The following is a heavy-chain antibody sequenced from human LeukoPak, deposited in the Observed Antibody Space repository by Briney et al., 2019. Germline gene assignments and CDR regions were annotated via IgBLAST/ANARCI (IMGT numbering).Heavy chain of an antibody. V-gene: IGHV4-34*01. CDR1: DGSFSNFY. Sequence: SETLSLTCAVSDGSFSNFYWSWFRQSPGKGLEWLAEIYPGETARYNPSLWSRVTSRVTISAYTSKSQFSLRLTSVTAADTAVYYCAGYHLWFLNYRCGQGTLVTVSS. D-gene: IGHD3-10*01. CDR3: AGYHLWFLNYR. CDR2: IYPGETA. J-gene: IGHJ5*02.